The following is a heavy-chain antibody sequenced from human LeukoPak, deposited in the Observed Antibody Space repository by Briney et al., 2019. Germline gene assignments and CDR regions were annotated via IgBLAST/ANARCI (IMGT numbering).Heavy chain of an antibody. CDR3: ARGVINGAYGVDV. CDR1: GYTFTGYY. V-gene: IGHV1-2*02. J-gene: IGHJ6*02. D-gene: IGHD2/OR15-2a*01. CDR2: ISTNSGGT. Sequence: ASVKVSCKASGYTFTGYYMHWVRQAPGEGLEWMGWISTNSGGTNYAQKFQGRVTLTRDTPISTAYMELSSLRSDDTAVYFCARGVINGAYGVDVWGQGTTVTVSS.